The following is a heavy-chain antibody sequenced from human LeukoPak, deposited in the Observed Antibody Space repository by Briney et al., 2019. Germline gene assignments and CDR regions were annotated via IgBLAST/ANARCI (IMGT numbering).Heavy chain of an antibody. Sequence: PGGSLRLSCAASGFTFSSYWMSWVRQAPGKGLEWVSNINQYGSEKYYVDSVKGRFTISRDNAKNSLYLQINSLRAEDTAVYYCARELYYDSSGYFSPWGQGTLVTVSP. CDR1: GFTFSSYW. CDR3: ARELYYDSSGYFSP. CDR2: INQYGSEK. V-gene: IGHV3-7*01. J-gene: IGHJ5*02. D-gene: IGHD3-22*01.